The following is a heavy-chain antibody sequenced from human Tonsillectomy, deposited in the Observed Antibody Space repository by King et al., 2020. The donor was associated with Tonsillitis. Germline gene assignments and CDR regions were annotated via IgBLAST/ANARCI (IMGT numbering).Heavy chain of an antibody. CDR2: IFPGDSET. J-gene: IGHJ6*03. CDR1: GYDFADYW. Sequence: QLVQSGAEVKKPGESLKISCQVSGYDFADYWIGWVRQLAGKRLEWMGLIFPGDSETRYSPSFQGQVTISADKSISTAYLQWSSLKASDTDIYYCARQNYGSGGRSYMDVWGRGTTVTVSS. V-gene: IGHV5-51*01. CDR3: ARQNYGSGGRSYMDV. D-gene: IGHD3-10*01.